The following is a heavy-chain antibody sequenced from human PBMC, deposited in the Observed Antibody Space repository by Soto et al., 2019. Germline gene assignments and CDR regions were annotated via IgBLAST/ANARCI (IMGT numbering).Heavy chain of an antibody. V-gene: IGHV1-18*01. D-gene: IGHD1-1*01. CDR1: GYSFTNYG. CDR3: AASTATSSL. CDR2: INGYNGNT. Sequence: QVQLVQSGAEVKKPGASVKVSCKASGYSFTNYGFSWVRQAPGHGLEWMGWINGYNGNTNYAPKLQGRFTMTTDTSTSTAYMELGSLTSDDTAVYFCAASTATSSLWGQGTLVTVSS. J-gene: IGHJ4*02.